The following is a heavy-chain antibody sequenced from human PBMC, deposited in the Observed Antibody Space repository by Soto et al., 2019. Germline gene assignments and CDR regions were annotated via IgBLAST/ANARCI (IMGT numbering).Heavy chain of an antibody. D-gene: IGHD3-22*01. Sequence: QVQLVQSGAEVKKPGASVKVSCKASGYTFTSYGISWVRQAPGQGLEWMGWISAYNGNTNYAQKLQGRVTMTTDTSTSTAYMELRSRRSDDTAVYYCARDPVDYDSSGYYYHTYYFDYWGQGTLVTVSS. CDR2: ISAYNGNT. CDR1: GYTFTSYG. V-gene: IGHV1-18*01. CDR3: ARDPVDYDSSGYYYHTYYFDY. J-gene: IGHJ4*02.